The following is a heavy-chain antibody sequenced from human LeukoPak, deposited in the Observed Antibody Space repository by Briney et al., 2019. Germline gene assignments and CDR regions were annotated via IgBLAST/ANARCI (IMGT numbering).Heavy chain of an antibody. Sequence: GASVKVSCKASGYXLNELSIHWVRQAPGKGLEWMGGFDPEDGETIYAQKFRGRLTMTEDTSTDTAYMELSSLRSDDTAVYYCTTDLDYWGQGSLVTVSS. CDR3: TTDLDY. CDR1: GYXLNELS. J-gene: IGHJ4*02. CDR2: FDPEDGET. V-gene: IGHV1-24*01.